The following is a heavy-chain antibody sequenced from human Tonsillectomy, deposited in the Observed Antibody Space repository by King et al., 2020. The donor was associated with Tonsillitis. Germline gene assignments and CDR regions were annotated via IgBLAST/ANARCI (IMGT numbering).Heavy chain of an antibody. CDR2: ISSWSSYI. CDR1: GFTFSSYS. V-gene: IGHV3-21*01. J-gene: IGHJ4*02. D-gene: IGHD5-12*01. Sequence: DVQLVESGGGLVKPGGSLRLSCAASGFTFSSYSLNWVSQAPGKGLEWVSSISSWSSYIYYADSVKGRFTISRDNAKNSLYLQMNSLRAEDTAVYYCARDFRGGYYFDYWGQGTLVTVSS. CDR3: ARDFRGGYYFDY.